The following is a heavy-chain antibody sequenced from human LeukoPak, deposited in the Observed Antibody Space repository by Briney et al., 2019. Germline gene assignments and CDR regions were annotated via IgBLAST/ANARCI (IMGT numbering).Heavy chain of an antibody. V-gene: IGHV2-26*01. J-gene: IGHJ5*02. CDR3: ARRGYSSSWYDSWFDP. Sequence: SGPTLVHPTETLTLTCTVSGFSLSTARMGVSWIRQPPGKALEWLAHIFSNDEKSYSTSLKSRLTISKDTSKSQVVLTMTNMDPVDTATYYCARRGYSSSWYDSWFDPWGQGTLVTVSS. D-gene: IGHD6-13*01. CDR1: GFSLSTARMG. CDR2: IFSNDEK.